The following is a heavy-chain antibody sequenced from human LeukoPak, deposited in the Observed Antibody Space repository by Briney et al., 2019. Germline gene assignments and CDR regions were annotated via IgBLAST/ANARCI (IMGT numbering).Heavy chain of an antibody. V-gene: IGHV1-18*01. CDR3: AREGLFYAIVSSFAPYYGMDV. CDR2: ISAYNGNT. CDR1: GYTFTSYG. Sequence: ASVKVSCKASGYTFTSYGISWVRQAPGQGLEWMGWISAYNGNTNYAQKLQGRVTMTTDTSTSTAYMELRSLRSDDTAVYYCAREGLFYAIVSSFAPYYGMDVWGQGTTVTVSS. J-gene: IGHJ6*02. D-gene: IGHD2-8*01.